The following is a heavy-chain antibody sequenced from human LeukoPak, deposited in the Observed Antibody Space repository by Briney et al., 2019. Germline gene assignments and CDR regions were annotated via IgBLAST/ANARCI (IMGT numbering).Heavy chain of an antibody. Sequence: PGGSLRLSCAASGFTFSSYSMNWVRQAPGKGLEWVSSISSSSSYIYYADSVKGRFTISRDNEKNSLYLQMNSLRAEDTAVYYCARDQLDIVVVPATAIFAFDIWGQGTMVTVSS. J-gene: IGHJ3*02. CDR1: GFTFSSYS. V-gene: IGHV3-21*01. CDR2: ISSSSSYI. CDR3: ARDQLDIVVVPATAIFAFDI. D-gene: IGHD2-2*03.